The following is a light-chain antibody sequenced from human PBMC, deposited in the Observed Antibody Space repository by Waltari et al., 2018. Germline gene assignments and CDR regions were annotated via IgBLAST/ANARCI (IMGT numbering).Light chain of an antibody. J-gene: IGKJ4*01. Sequence: EIVLTQSPATLPLSPGARATLSCWASQNIGRHLAWYQQRPGQAPSLVIYDASNRATGIPARFSGSGSGTDFTLTISSLEPEDFAVYYCQQRSTWPLTFGGGTKVDIK. V-gene: IGKV3-11*01. CDR1: QNIGRH. CDR2: DAS. CDR3: QQRSTWPLT.